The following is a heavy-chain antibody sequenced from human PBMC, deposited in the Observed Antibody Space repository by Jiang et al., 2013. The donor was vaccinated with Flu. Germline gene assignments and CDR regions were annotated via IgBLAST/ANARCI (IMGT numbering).Heavy chain of an antibody. J-gene: IGHJ4*02. CDR3: VGVFWSAPMTS. D-gene: IGHD3-9*01. Sequence: VQLVESGGGLVQPGGSLRLSCAASRFTFSRYWMHWVRQVPGKGLVWVSRINPNGYTTNYADSVKGRFTISRDNAKNTLYLQMNSLRADDTAVYFCVGVFWSAPMTSWGQGALVTVSS. V-gene: IGHV3-74*01. CDR1: RFTFSRYW. CDR2: INPNGYTT.